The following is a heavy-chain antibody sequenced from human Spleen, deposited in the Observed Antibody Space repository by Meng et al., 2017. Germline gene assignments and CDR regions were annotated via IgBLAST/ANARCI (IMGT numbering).Heavy chain of an antibody. CDR1: GFPFSSYE. D-gene: IGHD2-15*01. J-gene: IGHJ6*02. V-gene: IGHV3-48*03. CDR3: ARAGCSGTNCHSEYYYYAMDV. Sequence: GGSLRLSCAASGFPFSSYEMNWVRQAPGKGLEWVSYISGSGYTIYYADSVKGRFTISRDNAGKSMYLQMNSLRAEDTAIYYCARAGCSGTNCHSEYYYYAMDVWGQGTTVTVSS. CDR2: ISGSGYTI.